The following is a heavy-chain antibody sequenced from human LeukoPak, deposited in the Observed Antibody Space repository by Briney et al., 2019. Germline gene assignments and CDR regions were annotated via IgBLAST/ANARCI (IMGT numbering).Heavy chain of an antibody. J-gene: IGHJ4*02. Sequence: ASVKVSCKAFGYTFTSNYMHWVRQAPGQGPEWMGVISPSGGSTTYAQKFQGRVTLTRDMSTSTDYLELSSLRSEDTAVYYCARDDNYGIFVNVDYWGQGTLVTVSS. CDR2: ISPSGGST. V-gene: IGHV1-46*01. CDR3: ARDDNYGIFVNVDY. D-gene: IGHD4-11*01. CDR1: GYTFTSNY.